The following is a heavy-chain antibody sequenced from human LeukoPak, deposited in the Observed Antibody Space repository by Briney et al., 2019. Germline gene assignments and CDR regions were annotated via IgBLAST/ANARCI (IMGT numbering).Heavy chain of an antibody. D-gene: IGHD1-26*01. Sequence: GGSLRLSCAASGFTFSSYGMHWVRQAPGKGLEWVAVIWYDGSNKYYADSVKGRFTISRDNSKNTLYLQMNSLRAEDTAVYYCARQASTSYWYLGGYWGQGTLVTVSS. CDR3: ARQASTSYWYLGGY. CDR1: GFTFSSYG. J-gene: IGHJ4*02. V-gene: IGHV3-33*01. CDR2: IWYDGSNK.